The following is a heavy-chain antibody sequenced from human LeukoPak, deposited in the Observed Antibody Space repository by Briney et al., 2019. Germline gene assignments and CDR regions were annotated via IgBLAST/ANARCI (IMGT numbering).Heavy chain of an antibody. CDR2: VHSSGST. D-gene: IGHD3-22*01. CDR1: GGSISSFF. J-gene: IGHJ5*02. CDR3: ARNPHLDYYDSSATRGWFDP. Sequence: SETLSLTCTVSGGSISSFFWSWIRRPPGKGLEWIGYVHSSGSTKYNPSLKSRLIISVDMSKNQFSLKLRSVSVADTAVYYCARNPHLDYYDSSATRGWFDPWGQGTLVTVSS. V-gene: IGHV4-59*01.